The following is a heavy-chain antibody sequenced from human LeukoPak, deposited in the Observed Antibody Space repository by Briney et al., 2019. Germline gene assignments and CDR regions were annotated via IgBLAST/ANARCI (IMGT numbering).Heavy chain of an antibody. V-gene: IGHV3-33*06. CDR1: GFTFSSYG. CDR2: IWYDGSNK. Sequence: SGGSLRLSCAASGFTFSSYGMHWVRQAPGKGLEWVAVIWYDGSNKYYADSVKGRFTISRDNSKNTLYLQVNSLRAEDTAVYYCAKQTAGGDFDYWGQGTLVTVSS. D-gene: IGHD6-13*01. CDR3: AKQTAGGDFDY. J-gene: IGHJ4*02.